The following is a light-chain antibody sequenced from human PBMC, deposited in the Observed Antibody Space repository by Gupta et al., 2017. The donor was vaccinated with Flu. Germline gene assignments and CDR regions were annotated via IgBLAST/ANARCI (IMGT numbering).Light chain of an antibody. CDR3: MIWNISAWV. CDR2: YKSDSDK. CDR1: IGIIVCTYR. J-gene: IGLJ3*02. V-gene: IGLV5-45*03. Sequence: AVLTQPSFLAESPGASASLTCTLRIGIIVCTYRIYWYQQKPESPPQYRLRYKSDSDKQQGSGVPSRFSGSKYASANAGILLISGLESEDESDYYGMIWNISAWVFGGGTKLTVL.